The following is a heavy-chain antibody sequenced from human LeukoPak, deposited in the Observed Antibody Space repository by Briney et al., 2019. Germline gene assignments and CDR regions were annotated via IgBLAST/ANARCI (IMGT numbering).Heavy chain of an antibody. CDR2: ISSSSSTI. Sequence: GGSLRPSCAASGFTFSSYSMNWVRQAPGKGLEWVSFISSSSSTIYYADSVKGRFTISRDNAKNSLYLQMNSLRAEDTAVYYCARDRAVAANYFDYWGQGTLVTVSS. CDR3: ARDRAVAANYFDY. J-gene: IGHJ4*02. D-gene: IGHD6-19*01. V-gene: IGHV3-48*04. CDR1: GFTFSSYS.